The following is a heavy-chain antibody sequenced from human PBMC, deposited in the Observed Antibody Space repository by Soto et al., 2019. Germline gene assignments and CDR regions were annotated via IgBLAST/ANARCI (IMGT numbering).Heavy chain of an antibody. CDR1: GGSISSTNW. V-gene: IGHV4-4*02. CDR2: IYHTGIP. CDR3: AICPGYFTISSLDL. Sequence: PSETLSLTCAVPGGSISSTNWWRWVRQSPGQGLEWIGDIYHTGIPNYNPSLQSRVTISVDKSKNEFSRNLPSVTAAATAVYYCAICPGYFTISSLDLWGQGTLVTVSS. D-gene: IGHD2-8*01. J-gene: IGHJ5*02.